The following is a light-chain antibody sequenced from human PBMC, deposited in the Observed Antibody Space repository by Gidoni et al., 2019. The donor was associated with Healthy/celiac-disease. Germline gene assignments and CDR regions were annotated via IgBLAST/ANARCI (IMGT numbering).Light chain of an antibody. V-gene: IGKV3-11*01. Sequence: ESVLTQSPATLSLSPGERATLSCRASQSVSSYLAWYQQKPGQAPRLLIYDASNRATGIPARFSGSGSVTDFPLTISSLEPEDFAVYYCQQRSNWPPYMYTFGQGTKLEIK. CDR1: QSVSSY. CDR3: QQRSNWPPYMYT. CDR2: DAS. J-gene: IGKJ2*01.